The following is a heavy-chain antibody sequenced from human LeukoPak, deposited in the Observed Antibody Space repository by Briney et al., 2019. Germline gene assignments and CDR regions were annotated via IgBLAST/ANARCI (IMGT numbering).Heavy chain of an antibody. D-gene: IGHD2-2*01. CDR3: ARGAHIVVVPAATDY. Sequence: GGSLRLPCAASGFTFSSYWMHWVRQAPGKGLVWVSRINSDGSSTSYADSVKGRFTISRDNAKNTLYLQMNSLRAEDTAVYYCARGAHIVVVPAATDYWGQGTLVTVSS. J-gene: IGHJ4*02. V-gene: IGHV3-74*01. CDR1: GFTFSSYW. CDR2: INSDGSST.